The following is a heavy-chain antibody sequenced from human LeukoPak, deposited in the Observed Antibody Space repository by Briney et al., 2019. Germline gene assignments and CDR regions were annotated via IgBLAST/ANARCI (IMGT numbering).Heavy chain of an antibody. CDR2: ISWNSGSI. V-gene: IGHV3-9*01. CDR1: GFTFDDYA. CDR3: ARGAYSSGWAYFDH. Sequence: GRSLRLSCAASGFTFDDYAMHWVRQAPGKGLEWVSGISWNSGSIGYADSVKGRFTSSRDNAKNSLYLHMDSLRAEDTAVYYCARGAYSSGWAYFDHWGQGTLVTVSS. D-gene: IGHD6-19*01. J-gene: IGHJ4*02.